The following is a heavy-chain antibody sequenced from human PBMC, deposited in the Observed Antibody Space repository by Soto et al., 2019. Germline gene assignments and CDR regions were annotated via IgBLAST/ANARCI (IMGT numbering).Heavy chain of an antibody. CDR2: INPDSGAT. J-gene: IGHJ4*02. CDR3: ARGDFGAGGYPFPYFDY. V-gene: IGHV1-2*02. D-gene: IGHD2-8*02. Sequence: HEHLVQSGAEVKRPGASLKVSCKASGYSFTGYYIHWVRQAPGQGLEWMGWINPDSGATNYAQNFQGRVTLTRDTSISTAPMDLNSLATDGTAGYYCARGDFGAGGYPFPYFDYWGQGTLVIVSS. CDR1: GYSFTGYY.